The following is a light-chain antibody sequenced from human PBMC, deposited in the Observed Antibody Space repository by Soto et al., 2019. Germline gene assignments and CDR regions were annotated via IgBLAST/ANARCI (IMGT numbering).Light chain of an antibody. Sequence: EIVLTQSPGTLSLSPGERATLSCRASQSVSSSYLAWCQQKPGQAPRLLIYGASSRATGIPDRFSGSGSGTDFTLTISRLEPEDFAVYYCQEYGSSPRLTFGGGTKV. J-gene: IGKJ4*01. CDR2: GAS. CDR3: QEYGSSPRLT. CDR1: QSVSSSY. V-gene: IGKV3-20*01.